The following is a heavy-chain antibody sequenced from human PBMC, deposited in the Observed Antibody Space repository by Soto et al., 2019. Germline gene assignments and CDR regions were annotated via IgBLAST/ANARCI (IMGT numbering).Heavy chain of an antibody. V-gene: IGHV5-51*01. J-gene: IGHJ4*02. CDR3: ARAPYKQEHGDIVC. CDR2: IYYRDSDT. CDR1: GFRSTNLW. Sequence: PGESLKISCTTYGFRSTNLWIGWATQSPGKVLEWMGIIYYRDSDTKYSPSFQGQVTISVDTSITTSYLQWRSLKASKTAVNYCARAPYKQEHGDIVCWGQGTFVTVSS. D-gene: IGHD1-20*01.